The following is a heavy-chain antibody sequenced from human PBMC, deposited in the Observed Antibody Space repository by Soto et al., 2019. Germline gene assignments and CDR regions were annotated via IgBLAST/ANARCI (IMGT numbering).Heavy chain of an antibody. J-gene: IGHJ5*02. D-gene: IGHD6-13*01. CDR3: APYIAAAGTPNWFDP. V-gene: IGHV1-69*01. CDR1: GGTFSSYA. CDR2: IIPIFGTA. Sequence: QVQLVQSGAEVKKPGSSVKVSCKASGGTFSSYAISWVRQAPGQGLEWMGGIIPIFGTANYAQKFQGRVTITADESTSTAYMELSSPRSEDTAVYYCAPYIAAAGTPNWFDPWGQGTLVTVSS.